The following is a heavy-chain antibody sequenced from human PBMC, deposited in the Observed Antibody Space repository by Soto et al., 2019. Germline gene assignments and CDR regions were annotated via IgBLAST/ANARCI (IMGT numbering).Heavy chain of an antibody. J-gene: IGHJ3*02. D-gene: IGHD3-10*01. CDR3: ARDRGDGYFNDAFDI. CDR1: GFTFSIYA. Sequence: PGGSLRLSCAASGFTFSIYAMHLVLHAPVKGLEWVAVISYDGSNKYYADSVKGRFTISRDNSKNTLYLQMNSLRAEDTAVYYCARDRGDGYFNDAFDIWGQGTMVTVSS. V-gene: IGHV3-30-3*01. CDR2: ISYDGSNK.